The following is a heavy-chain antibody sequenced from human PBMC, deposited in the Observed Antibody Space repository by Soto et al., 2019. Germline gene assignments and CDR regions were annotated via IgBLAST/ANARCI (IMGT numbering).Heavy chain of an antibody. J-gene: IGHJ4*02. Sequence: EVQLLESGGGLEQPGGSLRLSCAASGFTFDSFAMTWVRQAPGKGLEWVSAISASGGSTFYADSVQGRFTISRDTSKTTLYLQMNSLRAEDTAVYYCARGAVMPDSWGQGTLVSVSS. CDR3: ARGAVMPDS. CDR1: GFTFDSFA. CDR2: ISASGGST. D-gene: IGHD3-16*01. V-gene: IGHV3-23*01.